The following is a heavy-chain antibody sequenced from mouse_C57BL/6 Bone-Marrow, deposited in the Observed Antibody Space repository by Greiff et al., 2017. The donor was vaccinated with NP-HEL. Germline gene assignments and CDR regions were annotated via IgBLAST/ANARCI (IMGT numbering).Heavy chain of an antibody. J-gene: IGHJ2*01. CDR1: GYSITSGYY. V-gene: IGHV3-6*01. Sequence: EVKLMESGPGLVKPSQSLSLTCSVTGYSITSGYYWNWIRQFPGNKLEWMGYISYDGSNNYNPSLKNRISITRDTSKNQFFLKLNSVTTEDTATYYCASFPRDYWGQGTTLTVSS. CDR3: ASFPRDY. CDR2: ISYDGSN.